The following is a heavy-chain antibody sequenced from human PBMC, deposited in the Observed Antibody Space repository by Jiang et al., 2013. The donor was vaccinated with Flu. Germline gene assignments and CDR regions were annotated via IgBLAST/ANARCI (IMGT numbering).Heavy chain of an antibody. Sequence: LTCSVSRGSISGSGHYWVWIRQPPGKGLEWIGSIYHSGSTYYKPSLKSRVTISVDTSKNQFSLNLHSVTAADTAVYYCARVYQLLSWFDPWGQGTLVTVSS. CDR1: RGSISGSGHY. V-gene: IGHV4-39*07. CDR2: IYHSGST. D-gene: IGHD2-2*01. CDR3: ARVYQLLSWFDP. J-gene: IGHJ5*02.